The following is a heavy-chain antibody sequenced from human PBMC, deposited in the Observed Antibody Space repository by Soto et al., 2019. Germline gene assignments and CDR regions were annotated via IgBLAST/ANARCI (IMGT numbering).Heavy chain of an antibody. Sequence: EVQLVESGGGLVQPGRSLRLSCVASGFTFDEYAMHWVRQVPGKGLEWVSVISWNSAYIGYADSVKGRFTISRDNAKNSVSLQMNSLRTEDTALYYCASTYSGYEDFDYWGQGTLVTVSS. V-gene: IGHV3-9*01. D-gene: IGHD5-12*01. CDR1: GFTFDEYA. CDR3: ASTYSGYEDFDY. CDR2: ISWNSAYI. J-gene: IGHJ4*02.